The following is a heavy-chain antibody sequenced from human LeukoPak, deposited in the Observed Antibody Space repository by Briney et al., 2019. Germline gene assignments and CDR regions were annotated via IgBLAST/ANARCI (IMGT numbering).Heavy chain of an antibody. CDR3: ARLRDSSGLYFDY. V-gene: IGHV4-59*08. Sequence: SETLSLTCTVPGGSISSYYWSWMRHPPGKGGEWIGYIYYSGSTNYNPSLRGRVTISVYTSTHQFSLKLSSVTAADTAVYYCARLRDSSGLYFDYWGQGILVTVSS. CDR1: GGSISSYY. D-gene: IGHD3-22*01. CDR2: IYYSGST. J-gene: IGHJ4*02.